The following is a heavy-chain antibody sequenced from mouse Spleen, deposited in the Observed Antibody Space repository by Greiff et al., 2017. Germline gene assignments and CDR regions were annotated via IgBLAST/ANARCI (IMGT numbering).Heavy chain of an antibody. J-gene: IGHJ1*01. CDR2: IWSGGST. CDR1: GFSLTSYG. Sequence: QVQLQQSGPGLVQPSQSLSITCTVSGFSLTSYGVHWVRQSPGQGLEWLGVIWSGGSTDYNAAFISRLSISKDNSKSHVFFKMNSLQSDDTAIYYCARNRIITTATRYWYFDVWGAGTTVTVSS. CDR3: ARNRIITTATRYWYFDV. V-gene: IGHV2-2*01. D-gene: IGHD1-2*01.